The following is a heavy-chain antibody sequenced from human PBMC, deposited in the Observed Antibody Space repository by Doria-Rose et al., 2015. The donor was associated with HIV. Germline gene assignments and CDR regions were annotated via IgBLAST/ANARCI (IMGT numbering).Heavy chain of an antibody. CDR1: GVSLSSPGMG. D-gene: IGHD6-13*01. J-gene: IGHJ4*02. CDR2: IFSDDER. CDR3: ARIKSSRWYHKYYFDF. Sequence: SGPVLVKPTETLTLTCTVSGVSLSSPGMGVSWIRQPPGKALEWLANIFSDDERSYNTSLKSRLTISRGTSKSQVVLTMTDRDPVDTATYYCARIKSSRWYHKYYFDFWGQGTLVIVSA. V-gene: IGHV2-26*01.